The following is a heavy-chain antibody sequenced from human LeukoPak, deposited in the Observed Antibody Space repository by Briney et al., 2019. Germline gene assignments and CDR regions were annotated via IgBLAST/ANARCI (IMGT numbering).Heavy chain of an antibody. CDR2: ILRNSGSI. Sequence: PGGSLRLSCAASGFTFDDYAMHWVRQAPGKGLEWVSGILRNSGSIGYADSVKGRFTISRDDAKNSLYLQMNSLRAEDTALYYCVKDGGRDTAAAYHWGQGTLVSVSS. J-gene: IGHJ5*02. V-gene: IGHV3-9*01. CDR3: VKDGGRDTAAAYH. D-gene: IGHD6-13*01. CDR1: GFTFDDYA.